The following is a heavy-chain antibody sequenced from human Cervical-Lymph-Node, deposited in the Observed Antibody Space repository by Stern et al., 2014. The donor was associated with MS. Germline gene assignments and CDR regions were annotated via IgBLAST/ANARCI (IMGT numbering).Heavy chain of an antibody. CDR1: GFTFSNYW. CDR2: IQTDGSEK. Sequence: VQLVQSGGGLVQPGESLRLSCAVSGFTFSNYWMTWVRQAPGTGLEWVASIQTDGSEKSYVASVKGRFTISRDNAKNSLYLHMNILRAEDTAVYYCAIAVRELGTWGQGTLVTVSS. V-gene: IGHV3-7*01. CDR3: AIAVRELGT. D-gene: IGHD1-7*01. J-gene: IGHJ5*02.